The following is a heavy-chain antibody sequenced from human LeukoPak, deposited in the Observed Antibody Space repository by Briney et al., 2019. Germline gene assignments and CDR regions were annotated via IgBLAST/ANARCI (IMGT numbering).Heavy chain of an antibody. Sequence: SETLSLTCTVSGGSISSYYWSWIRQPPGKGLKWIGYIYYSGSTNYNPSLKSRVTISVDTSKNQFSLKLNSVTAADTAVYYCARVAAATTNPRFDYWGQGTLVTVSS. D-gene: IGHD5-24*01. J-gene: IGHJ4*02. V-gene: IGHV4-59*12. CDR3: ARVAAATTNPRFDY. CDR2: IYYSGST. CDR1: GGSISSYY.